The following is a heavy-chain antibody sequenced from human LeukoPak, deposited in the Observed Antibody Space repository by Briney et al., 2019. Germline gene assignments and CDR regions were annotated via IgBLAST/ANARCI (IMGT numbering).Heavy chain of an antibody. CDR1: GYTFTSYG. Sequence: ASVKVSCKASGYTFTSYGISWVRQAPGQGLEWMGWISAYNGNTNYAQKVQGRVTMTTDTSTSTAYMELRSLRSDDTAVYYCARESTSGWYLPGFDYWGQGTLVTVSS. J-gene: IGHJ4*02. CDR2: ISAYNGNT. V-gene: IGHV1-18*01. CDR3: ARESTSGWYLPGFDY. D-gene: IGHD6-19*01.